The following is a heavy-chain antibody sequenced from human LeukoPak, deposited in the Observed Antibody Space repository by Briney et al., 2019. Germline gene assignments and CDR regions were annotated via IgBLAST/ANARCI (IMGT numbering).Heavy chain of an antibody. CDR1: GGSISSYY. CDR3: AREKMATIDY. D-gene: IGHD5-24*01. Sequence: SETLSLTCTVSGGSISSYYWSWIRQPPGKGLEWIGYIYYSGSTNYNPSLKSRDTISVDTSKNQFSLKLSSVTAADTAVYYCAREKMATIDYWGQGTLVTVSS. V-gene: IGHV4-59*01. CDR2: IYYSGST. J-gene: IGHJ4*02.